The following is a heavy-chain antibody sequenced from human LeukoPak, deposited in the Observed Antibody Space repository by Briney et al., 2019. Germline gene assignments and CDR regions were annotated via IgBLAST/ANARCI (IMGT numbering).Heavy chain of an antibody. CDR2: IKQDGSEK. CDR1: GFTLSSYW. D-gene: IGHD1-26*01. J-gene: IGHJ6*03. Sequence: GGSLRLSCAASGFTLSSYWMSWVRQAPGKGLEWVANIKQDGSEKYYVDSVKGRFTISRDNAKNSLYLQMNSLRAEDTAVYYCARLLPRYYYYYMDVWGKGTTVTVSS. CDR3: ARLLPRYYYYYMDV. V-gene: IGHV3-7*01.